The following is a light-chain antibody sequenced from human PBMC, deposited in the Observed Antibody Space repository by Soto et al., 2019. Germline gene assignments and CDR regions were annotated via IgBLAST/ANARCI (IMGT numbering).Light chain of an antibody. V-gene: IGLV2-14*01. CDR3: SSFTSAYTFV. CDR1: SSDVGGYNY. Sequence: QSVLTQPASVSGSPGQSIAISCTGTSSDVGGYNYVSWYQQHPGKAPKLLISEVSIRPPGVSDRFSGSKSGNTASLTISGLQTEDEADYYCSSFTSAYTFVFGSGTKVTVL. CDR2: EVS. J-gene: IGLJ1*01.